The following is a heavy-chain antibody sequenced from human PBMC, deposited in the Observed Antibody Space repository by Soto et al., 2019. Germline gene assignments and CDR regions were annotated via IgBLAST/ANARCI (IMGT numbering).Heavy chain of an antibody. J-gene: IGHJ6*02. Sequence: SETLSLTCTVSGGSISSYYWSWIRQPPGKGLEWIGYIYYSGSTNYNPSLKSRVTISVDTSKNQFSLKLSSVTAADTAVYYCARAPYYYDSSGLYYYGMDVWGQGTTVTVSS. CDR3: ARAPYYYDSSGLYYYGMDV. CDR1: GGSISSYY. CDR2: IYYSGST. D-gene: IGHD3-22*01. V-gene: IGHV4-59*01.